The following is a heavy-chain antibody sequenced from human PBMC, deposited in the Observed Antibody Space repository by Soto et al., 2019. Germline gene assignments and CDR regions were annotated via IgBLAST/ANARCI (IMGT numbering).Heavy chain of an antibody. CDR3: ARHGGSDYDILTGYYNYYYYYYMDV. Sequence: PSETLSLTCTVSGGSISSYYWSWIRQPPGKGLEWTGYIYYSGSTNYNPSLKSRVTVSVDTSKNQFSLKLSSVTAADTAVYYCARHGGSDYDILTGYYNYYYYYYMDVWGKGTTVTVSS. CDR1: GGSISSYY. CDR2: IYYSGST. J-gene: IGHJ6*03. D-gene: IGHD3-9*01. V-gene: IGHV4-59*08.